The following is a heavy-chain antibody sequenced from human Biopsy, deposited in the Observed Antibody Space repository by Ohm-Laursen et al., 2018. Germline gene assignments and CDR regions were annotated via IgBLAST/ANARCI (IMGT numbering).Heavy chain of an antibody. J-gene: IGHJ5*02. CDR3: ARHPTGFWFDP. CDR1: GGSVSSNVAY. CDR2: IFYSGTT. V-gene: IGHV4-39*01. Sequence: SETLSLTWTVSGGSVSSNVAYWAWIRQPPGKGLESIGSIFYSGTTYYNPSLQSRVTMSVDTSKNQFSLNLTSVTAADTAVYYCARHPTGFWFDPWGQGTLVIVSS.